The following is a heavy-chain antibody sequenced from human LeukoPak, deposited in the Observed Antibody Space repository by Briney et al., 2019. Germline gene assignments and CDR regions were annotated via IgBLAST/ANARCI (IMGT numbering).Heavy chain of an antibody. CDR3: ARQNDFWRGYYDC. CDR1: GLTFSSYG. J-gene: IGHJ4*02. CDR2: IRYDGSNK. D-gene: IGHD3-3*01. V-gene: IGHV3-30*02. Sequence: PGGSLRLSCAASGLTFSSYGMHWVRQAPGKGLEWVAFIRYDGSNKYYADSVKGRFTISRDNAKNSLHLQLNSLRAEDTAMYYCARQNDFWRGYYDCWGQGILVSVSS.